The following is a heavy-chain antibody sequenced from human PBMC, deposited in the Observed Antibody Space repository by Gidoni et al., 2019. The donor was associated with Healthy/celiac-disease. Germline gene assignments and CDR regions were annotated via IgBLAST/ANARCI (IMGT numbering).Heavy chain of an antibody. J-gene: IGHJ4*02. CDR3: AKDGPAVAGTLSDY. V-gene: IGHV3-23*01. Sequence: EVQLLESGGGLVQPGGSLRLYCAASGFTFSSYAMSWVRQAPVKGLEWVSAISGSGASTSYADSVKGRFTISRDNSKNTLYLQMNSLRAEDTAVYYCAKDGPAVAGTLSDYWGQGTLVTVSS. CDR1: GFTFSSYA. CDR2: ISGSGAST. D-gene: IGHD6-19*01.